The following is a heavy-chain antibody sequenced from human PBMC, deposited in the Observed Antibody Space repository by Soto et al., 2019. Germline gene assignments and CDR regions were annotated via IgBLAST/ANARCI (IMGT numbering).Heavy chain of an antibody. V-gene: IGHV3-66*01. D-gene: IGHD3-16*02. CDR3: TTYDYIWGSDRYRWAY. Sequence: GGSLRLSCAASGFTVSSKYMSWVRQAPGKGLEWVSLIQSGGPTYYADSVKGRFTISRDTSENTVHLQMNSLRTEDTAVYYCTTYDYIWGSDRYRWAYWGQGALVTVSS. CDR2: IQSGGPT. CDR1: GFTVSSKY. J-gene: IGHJ4*02.